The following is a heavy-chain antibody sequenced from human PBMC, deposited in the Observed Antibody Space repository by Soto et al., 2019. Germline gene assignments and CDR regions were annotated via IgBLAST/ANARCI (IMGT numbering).Heavy chain of an antibody. D-gene: IGHD3-16*01. V-gene: IGHV1-18*01. CDR3: ARDDQGVFPHY. CDR1: GYTFTSYG. CDR2: ISAYSGNT. Sequence: QVQLVQSGAEVKKPGASVKVSCKASGYTFTSYGISWVRQAPGQGREWMGWISAYSGNTNYAQKLQGRVTMTTDATTSTASMELRGLRSDVTAVYYWARDDQGVFPHYGGQGPLVTVSS. J-gene: IGHJ4*02.